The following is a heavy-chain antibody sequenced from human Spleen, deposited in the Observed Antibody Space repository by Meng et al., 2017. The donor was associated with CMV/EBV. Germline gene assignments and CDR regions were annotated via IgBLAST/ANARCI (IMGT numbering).Heavy chain of an antibody. Sequence: SETLSLTCTVSDGFVSSYSYQWSWIRQPPGKALEWIGYVYDGGSTYYNPSLKGRVTLSVDTSKNQFFLRLSSVTAADTAVYYCASNLYNWNERTLYGTDVWGQGTTVTVSS. CDR2: VYDGGST. J-gene: IGHJ6*02. CDR1: DGFVSSYSYQ. CDR3: ASNLYNWNERTLYGTDV. V-gene: IGHV4-61*01. D-gene: IGHD1-20*01.